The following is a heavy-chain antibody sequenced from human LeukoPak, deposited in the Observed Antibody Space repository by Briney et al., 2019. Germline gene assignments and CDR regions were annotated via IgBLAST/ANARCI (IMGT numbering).Heavy chain of an antibody. J-gene: IGHJ1*01. CDR3: AREKDNQGYFQH. Sequence: SVKISCKASGGTFSSYAISWVRQAPGQGLEWMGGIIPIFGTANYAQKFQGKVTITADKSTSTAYMELSSLRSEDTAVYYCAREKDNQGYFQHWGQGTLVTVSS. CDR1: GGTFSSYA. V-gene: IGHV1-69*06. CDR2: IIPIFGTA. D-gene: IGHD1-14*01.